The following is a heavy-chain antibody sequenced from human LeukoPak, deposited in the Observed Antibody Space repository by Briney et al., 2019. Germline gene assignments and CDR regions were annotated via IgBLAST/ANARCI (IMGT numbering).Heavy chain of an antibody. CDR2: ISYDGSNK. CDR1: GFTFSSYA. V-gene: IGHV3-30*04. J-gene: IGHJ4*02. CDR3: ARGGYCSSTSCYKRPRGSVFDY. D-gene: IGHD2-2*02. Sequence: GRSLRLSCATSGFTFSSYAMHWVRQAPGKGLEWVAVISYDGSNKYYADSVKGRFTISRDNSKNTLYLQMNSLRAEDTAVYYCARGGYCSSTSCYKRPRGSVFDYWGQGTLVTVSS.